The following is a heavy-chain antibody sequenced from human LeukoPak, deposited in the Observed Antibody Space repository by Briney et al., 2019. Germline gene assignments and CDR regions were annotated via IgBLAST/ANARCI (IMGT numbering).Heavy chain of an antibody. V-gene: IGHV4-38-2*02. CDR1: GSSITRGDY. CDR3: ARSAPYYYHYVDV. Sequence: SETLSLTCTVYGSSITRGDYWGWIRQPPGKGLEWIGAIYHSGSTYYNPSLKSRVAISVDTSKNQFSLRLTSVSAADTAVYYCARSAPYYYHYVDVWGTGTTVTVSS. CDR2: IYHSGST. J-gene: IGHJ6*03.